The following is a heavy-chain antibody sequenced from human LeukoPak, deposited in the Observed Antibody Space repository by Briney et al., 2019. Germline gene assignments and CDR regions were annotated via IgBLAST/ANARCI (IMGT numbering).Heavy chain of an antibody. Sequence: QTGGSLRLSCVASGFPFSSYWMTWVRQAPGKGLGWVANIKQDGSKKSYVDSVKGRSTISRDNAKNSLYLQMNSLRVEDTAIYYCTRVGYIDEGIDYWGQGTLVTVSS. D-gene: IGHD5-24*01. CDR1: GFPFSSYW. J-gene: IGHJ4*02. V-gene: IGHV3-7*04. CDR3: TRVGYIDEGIDY. CDR2: IKQDGSKK.